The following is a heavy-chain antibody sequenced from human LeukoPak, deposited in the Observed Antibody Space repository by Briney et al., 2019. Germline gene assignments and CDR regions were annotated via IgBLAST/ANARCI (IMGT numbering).Heavy chain of an antibody. CDR2: IIPIFGTA. Sequence: ASVRVSCKASGYTFTSYGISWVRQAPGQGLEWMGGIIPIFGTANYAQRFQGRVTITADKSTSTAYMELSSLRSDDTAVYYCARGLRYYYDSSGYYLGDYFDYWGQGTLVTVSS. V-gene: IGHV1-69*06. CDR3: ARGLRYYYDSSGYYLGDYFDY. CDR1: GYTFTSYG. D-gene: IGHD3-22*01. J-gene: IGHJ4*02.